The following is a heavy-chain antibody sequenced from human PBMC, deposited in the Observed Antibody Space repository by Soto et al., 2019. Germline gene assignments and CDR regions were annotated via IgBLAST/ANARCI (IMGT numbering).Heavy chain of an antibody. CDR3: AREGYSYGITDYYYYGMDV. CDR1: GYTFTSYY. J-gene: IGHJ6*02. Sequence: GASVKVSCKASGYTFTSYYMHWVRQAPGQGLEWMGIINPSGGSTSYAQKFQGRVTMTRDTSTSTVYMELSSLRSEDTAVYYCAREGYSYGITDYYYYGMDVWGQGTTDTGSS. CDR2: INPSGGST. V-gene: IGHV1-46*01. D-gene: IGHD5-18*01.